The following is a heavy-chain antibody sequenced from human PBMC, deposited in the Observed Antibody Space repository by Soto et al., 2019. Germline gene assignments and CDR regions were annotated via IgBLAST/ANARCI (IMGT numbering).Heavy chain of an antibody. V-gene: IGHV1-3*01. D-gene: IGHD3-3*01. CDR3: ARDPRFLESLRGYNYYYYGMDV. CDR2: INAGNGNT. J-gene: IGHJ6*02. CDR1: GYTFTSYA. Sequence: ASVKFSCKASGYTFTSYAMHWVRQAPGQRLEWMGWINAGNGNTKYSQKFQGRVTITRDTSASTAYMELSSLRSEDTAVYYCARDPRFLESLRGYNYYYYGMDVWGQGTTVTVSS.